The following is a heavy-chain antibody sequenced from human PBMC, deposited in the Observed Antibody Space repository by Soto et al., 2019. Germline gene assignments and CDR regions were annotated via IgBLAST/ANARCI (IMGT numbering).Heavy chain of an antibody. V-gene: IGHV4-30-4*01. CDR1: GGSISSGDYY. CDR3: ARVVRFLEWLSPWFDP. D-gene: IGHD3-3*01. CDR2: IYYSGST. Sequence: PSETRSLTCTVSGGSISSGDYYWSWIRQPPGKGLEWIGYIYYSGSTYYNPSLKSRVTISVDTSKNQFSLKLSSVTAADTAVYYCARVVRFLEWLSPWFDPWGQGTLVTVSS. J-gene: IGHJ5*02.